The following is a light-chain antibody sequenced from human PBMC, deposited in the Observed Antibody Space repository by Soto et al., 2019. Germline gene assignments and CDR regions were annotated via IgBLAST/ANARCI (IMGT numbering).Light chain of an antibody. Sequence: QSVLTQPRSVSGSPGQSVTISCTGTSSDVGGYNYVSWYQQHPGKAPKLMIYDVTKRPSGVPDRFSGSKSGNTASLTISGLQSEDDADYYCCSYAGNSLVFGGGTKLTVL. CDR2: DVT. CDR1: SSDVGGYNY. V-gene: IGLV2-11*01. J-gene: IGLJ2*01. CDR3: CSYAGNSLV.